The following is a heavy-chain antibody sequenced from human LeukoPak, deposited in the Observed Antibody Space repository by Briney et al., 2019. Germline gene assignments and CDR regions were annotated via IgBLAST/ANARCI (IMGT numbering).Heavy chain of an antibody. V-gene: IGHV3-30*18. CDR1: GFTFSSYG. J-gene: IGHJ4*02. D-gene: IGHD3-10*01. Sequence: GGSLRLSCAASGFTFSSYGMHWVRQAPGKGLEWVAVISYDGSNKYYADSVKGRFTISRDNSKNTLYLQMNSLRAEDTAVYYCAKDLFTMVRGAPFDYWGQGTLVTVSS. CDR3: AKDLFTMVRGAPFDY. CDR2: ISYDGSNK.